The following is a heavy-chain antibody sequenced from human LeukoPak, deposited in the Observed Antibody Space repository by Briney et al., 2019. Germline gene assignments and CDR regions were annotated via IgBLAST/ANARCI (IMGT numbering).Heavy chain of an antibody. CDR1: GFTFSSYW. D-gene: IGHD3-16*01. CDR2: IKEDGSEK. CDR3: ARGGGRHVEY. V-gene: IGHV3-7*05. J-gene: IGHJ4*02. Sequence: GGSLRLSCAASGFTFSSYWMSWVRQAPGKGLEWVANIKEDGSEKNYVDSVKGRFTISRDNAKNSLYLQMNILRAEDKAVYYCARGGGRHVEYWGQGNLVTVSS.